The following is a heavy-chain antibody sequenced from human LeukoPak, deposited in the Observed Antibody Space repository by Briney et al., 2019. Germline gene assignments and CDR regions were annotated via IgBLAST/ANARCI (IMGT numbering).Heavy chain of an antibody. J-gene: IGHJ3*02. D-gene: IGHD3-3*01. CDR3: AKDTKDYDFWSGYYTDAAFDI. CDR2: ISGSGGST. Sequence: GGSLRLSCAASGFTFSSYAMSWVRQAPGKGLEWVSAISGSGGSTYYADSVKGRFTISRDNSKNTPYLQMNSLRAEDTAVYYCAKDTKDYDFWSGYYTDAAFDIWGQGTMVTVSS. CDR1: GFTFSSYA. V-gene: IGHV3-23*01.